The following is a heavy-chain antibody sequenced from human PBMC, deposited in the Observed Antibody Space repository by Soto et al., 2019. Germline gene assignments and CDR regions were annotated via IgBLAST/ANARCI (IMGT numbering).Heavy chain of an antibody. CDR1: GFTFSSYA. V-gene: IGHV3-30-3*01. Sequence: QVQLVESGGGVVQPGRSLRLSCAASGFTFSSYAMHWVRQAPGKGLEWVAVISYDGSNKYYADSVKGRFTISRDNSKNTLYLQMNSLRAEDTAVYYCARDKVGQLWLYGMDVWGQGTTVTVSS. J-gene: IGHJ6*02. CDR3: ARDKVGQLWLYGMDV. D-gene: IGHD5-18*01. CDR2: ISYDGSNK.